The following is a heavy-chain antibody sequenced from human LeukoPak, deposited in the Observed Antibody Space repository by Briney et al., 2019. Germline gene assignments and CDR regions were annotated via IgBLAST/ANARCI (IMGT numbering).Heavy chain of an antibody. J-gene: IGHJ4*02. V-gene: IGHV3-20*04. CDR2: INRNGGST. CDR1: GFTFDDYG. CDR3: ARGFRNGPFDC. D-gene: IGHD2-8*01. Sequence: PGGSQRLSCEASGFTFDDYGMSWVRQPPGKGLEWVSGINRNGGSTDYADSVKGRFTISRDNAKNSHFLQMNSLRVEDTALYYCARGFRNGPFDCWGQGTLVTVSS.